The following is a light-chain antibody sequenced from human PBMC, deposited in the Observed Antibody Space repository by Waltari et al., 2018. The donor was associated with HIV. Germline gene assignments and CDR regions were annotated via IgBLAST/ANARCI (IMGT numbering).Light chain of an antibody. CDR3: HQHNYSPRS. V-gene: IGKV3-15*01. CDR1: DSIGNN. Sequence: VMTQSPATLSVSPGGSATISCRTSDSIGNNLIWYQQRTGQAPRVLIYGASTRAPGIPGRITGSGSGTEFTLTINNLQPEDTAVYYCHQHNYSPRSFGQGTRVDLK. J-gene: IGKJ1*01. CDR2: GAS.